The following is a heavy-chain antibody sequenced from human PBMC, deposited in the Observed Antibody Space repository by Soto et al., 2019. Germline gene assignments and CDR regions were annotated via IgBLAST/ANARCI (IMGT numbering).Heavy chain of an antibody. CDR3: ARDCSSTSCYSDV. V-gene: IGHV4-31*03. J-gene: IGHJ6*02. CDR2: IYYSGST. D-gene: IGHD2-2*01. Sequence: QVQLQESGPGLVKPSQTMSLTCTVSGGSISSGGYYWSRIRQHPGNGLEWIGYIYYSGSTYYNPSLKSRVTISVDTSKNQFSLKLSSVTAADTAVYYCARDCSSTSCYSDVWGQGTTVTVSS. CDR1: GGSISSGGYY.